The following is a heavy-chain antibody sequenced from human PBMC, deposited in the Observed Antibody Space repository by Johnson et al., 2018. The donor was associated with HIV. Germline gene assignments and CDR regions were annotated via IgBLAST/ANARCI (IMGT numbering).Heavy chain of an antibody. J-gene: IGHJ3*02. CDR3: ARDGRWPRDAFDI. CDR1: RFTFDDYA. D-gene: IGHD4-23*01. Sequence: MLLVESGGVVVQPGGSLRLSCETSRFTFDDYAMHWVRQAPGKGLEWVANIKQDGSEKYYVDSVKGRFTISRDNAKNSLYLQMNSLRDEDTAVYYCARDGRWPRDAFDIWGQGTMVTVSS. V-gene: IGHV3-7*01. CDR2: IKQDGSEK.